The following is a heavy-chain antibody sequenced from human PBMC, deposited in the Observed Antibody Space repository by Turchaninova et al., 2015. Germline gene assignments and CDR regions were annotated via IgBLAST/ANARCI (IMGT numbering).Heavy chain of an antibody. CDR2: VYHSGST. D-gene: IGHD6-25*01. V-gene: IGHV4-38-2*02. CDR3: ARSGGSGAPFDS. CDR1: DYSISSGYY. J-gene: IGHJ4*02. Sequence: QVQLQESGPGLVKPSETLSLICTVSDYSISSGYYWGWIRQAPGKSLEWIGSVYHSGSTYYNPSVKSQVTSSVDTSKNQFSLKVSSVTAADAAVYFCARSGGSGAPFDSWGQGTLVTVSS.